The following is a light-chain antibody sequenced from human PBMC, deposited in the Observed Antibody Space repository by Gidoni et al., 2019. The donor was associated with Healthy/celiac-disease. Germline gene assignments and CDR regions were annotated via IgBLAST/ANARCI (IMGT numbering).Light chain of an antibody. V-gene: IGKV1-5*03. J-gene: IGKJ1*01. CDR1: QSISSW. CDR3: QQYKSYSPWT. Sequence: DIQMTQSPSTLSASVGDRVTITCRASQSISSWLAWYQQKPGKAPKILIYKASSLESGVPSRFSGSGSGTEFTLTISSLQPDDFATYYCQQYKSYSPWTFGQGTKVEIK. CDR2: KAS.